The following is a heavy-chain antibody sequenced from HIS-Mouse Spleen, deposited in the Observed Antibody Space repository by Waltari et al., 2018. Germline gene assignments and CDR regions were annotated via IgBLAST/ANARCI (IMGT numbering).Heavy chain of an antibody. D-gene: IGHD3-3*01. CDR3: AKDTIFGVVIRYFQH. CDR2: SNGSGGST. CDR1: GFTFSSYA. J-gene: IGHJ1*01. V-gene: IGHV3-23*01. Sequence: EVQLLESGGGLVQPGGSLRLSCAASGFTFSSYAMSWVRQAPGDGLEWVSASNGSGGSTYYADSVKGRFTISRDNSKNTLYLQMNSLRAEDTAVYYCAKDTIFGVVIRYFQHWGQGTLVTVSS.